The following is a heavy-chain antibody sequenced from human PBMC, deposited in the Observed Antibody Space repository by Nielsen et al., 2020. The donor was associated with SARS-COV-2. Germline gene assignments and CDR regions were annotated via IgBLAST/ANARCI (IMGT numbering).Heavy chain of an antibody. J-gene: IGHJ4*02. CDR2: ISYDGSNK. V-gene: IGHV3-30-3*01. CDR3: AKDLGSSGYYDY. CDR1: GFTFSSYA. Sequence: GESLKISCAASGFTFSSYAMHWVRQAPGKGLEWVAVISYDGSNKYYADSVKGRFTISRDNSKNTLYLQMNSLRAEDTAVYYCAKDLGSSGYYDYWGQGTLVTSPQ. D-gene: IGHD3-22*01.